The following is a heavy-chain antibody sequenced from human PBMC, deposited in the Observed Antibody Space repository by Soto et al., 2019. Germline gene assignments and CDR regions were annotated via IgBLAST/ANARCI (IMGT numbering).Heavy chain of an antibody. V-gene: IGHV4-31*02. Sequence: GSTYYNPSLKSRVTISVDTSKNQFSLKLSSVTAADTAVYYCARDQTYYYDSSGYSRYYGIDVWGQGTTVTVSS. CDR3: ARDQTYYYDSSGYSRYYGIDV. CDR2: GST. J-gene: IGHJ6*02. D-gene: IGHD3-22*01.